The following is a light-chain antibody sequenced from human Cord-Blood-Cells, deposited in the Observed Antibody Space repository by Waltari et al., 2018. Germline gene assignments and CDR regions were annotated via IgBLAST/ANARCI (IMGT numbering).Light chain of an antibody. V-gene: IGKV2-28*01. Sequence: DIVMTQSPLSLPVTPGEPASISCRSSQSLLHSNGYNYLDWYLQKPGQYPQVLIYLGSNRGSGVPDRFSGSGSGTDFTLKISRVEAEDVGVYYCMQALQTPRTFGQGTKVEIK. CDR3: MQALQTPRT. CDR1: QSLLHSNGYNY. J-gene: IGKJ1*01. CDR2: LGS.